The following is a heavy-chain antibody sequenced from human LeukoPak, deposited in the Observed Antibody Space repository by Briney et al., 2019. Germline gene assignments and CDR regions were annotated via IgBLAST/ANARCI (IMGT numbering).Heavy chain of an antibody. CDR2: IYYSGST. V-gene: IGHV4-59*01. D-gene: IGHD3-9*01. CDR1: GGSISSYY. Sequence: SETLSLTCTVSGGSISSYYWSWIRQPPGKGLEWIGYIYYSGSTNYNPSLKSRVTISVDTSKNQFSLTLSSVTAADTAVYYCARGNYDILTGTFDYWGQGTLVTVSS. J-gene: IGHJ4*02. CDR3: ARGNYDILTGTFDY.